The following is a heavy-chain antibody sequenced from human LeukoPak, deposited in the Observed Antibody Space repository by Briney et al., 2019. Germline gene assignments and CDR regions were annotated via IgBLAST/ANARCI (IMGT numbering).Heavy chain of an antibody. CDR3: ARDPNYYVTGSYSWFDP. CDR2: VKQDGSDK. D-gene: IGHD3-10*01. Sequence: GGSLRLSCAASGFTFSSYWMSWVRQAPGKGLEWVAYVKQDGSDKYYVDSVKGRFTISRDNAENSLYLQMNSLRAEDTAVYYCARDPNYYVTGSYSWFDPWGQGTLVTVSS. CDR1: GFTFSSYW. V-gene: IGHV3-7*01. J-gene: IGHJ5*02.